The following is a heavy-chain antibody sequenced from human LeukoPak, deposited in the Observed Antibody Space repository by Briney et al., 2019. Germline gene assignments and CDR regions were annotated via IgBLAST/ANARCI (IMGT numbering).Heavy chain of an antibody. CDR3: AKWGSSWYYDY. Sequence: PGRSLRLSCAASGFTFSSYGMHWVRQAPGKGLEWVAVISYDGSNKYYADSVKGRFTISRGNSKNTLYLQMNSLRAEDTAVYYCAKWGSSWYYDYWGQGTLVTVSS. V-gene: IGHV3-30*18. D-gene: IGHD6-13*01. CDR1: GFTFSSYG. J-gene: IGHJ4*02. CDR2: ISYDGSNK.